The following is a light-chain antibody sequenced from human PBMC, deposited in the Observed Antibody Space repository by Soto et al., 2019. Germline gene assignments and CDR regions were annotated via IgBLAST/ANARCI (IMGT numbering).Light chain of an antibody. J-gene: IGKJ1*01. V-gene: IGKV1-5*03. CDR3: QQYNSYLWT. Sequence: DIQMTQSPSTLSASVGDRVTITCRASQSISSWLAWYQQKPGKAPKLLIYEAYSLESGVPSRFSGSGSGTEVTLTISSLQPDDFAPYYCQQYNSYLWTFGQGTKVEIK. CDR2: EAY. CDR1: QSISSW.